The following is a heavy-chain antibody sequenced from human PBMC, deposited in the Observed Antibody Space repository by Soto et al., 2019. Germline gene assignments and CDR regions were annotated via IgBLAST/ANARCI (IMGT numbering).Heavy chain of an antibody. CDR2: ISYDGSNK. J-gene: IGHJ4*02. Sequence: GGSLRLSCAAYGFTFSSYGMHWVRQAPGKGLEWVAVISYDGSNKYYADSVKGRFTISRDNSKNTLYLQMNSLRAEDTAVYYCAKDGQRYFDWLLSPSYYFDYWGQGTLVTVSS. V-gene: IGHV3-30*18. D-gene: IGHD3-9*01. CDR3: AKDGQRYFDWLLSPSYYFDY. CDR1: GFTFSSYG.